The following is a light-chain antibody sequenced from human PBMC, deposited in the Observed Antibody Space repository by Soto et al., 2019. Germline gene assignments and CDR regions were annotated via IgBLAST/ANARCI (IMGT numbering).Light chain of an antibody. CDR2: AAS. J-gene: IGKJ2*01. Sequence: DIPLTQSPSFLSAAVGDRVTLTCRASQGISSFLAWYQQKPGQAPKLLISAASTLQSGVPSRLSGSGSVTEFTLTISSLQTEDFATYYCQQLNTHPYTFGQGTKLEIK. V-gene: IGKV1-9*01. CDR1: QGISSF. CDR3: QQLNTHPYT.